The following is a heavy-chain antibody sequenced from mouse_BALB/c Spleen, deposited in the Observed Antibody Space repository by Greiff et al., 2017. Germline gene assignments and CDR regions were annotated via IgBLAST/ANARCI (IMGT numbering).Heavy chain of an antibody. V-gene: IGHV1S81*02. CDR3: ARRGDWDVYYFDY. CDR2: INPSNGRT. D-gene: IGHD4-1*01. CDR1: GYTFTSYW. J-gene: IGHJ2*01. Sequence: VQLQQPGAELVKPGASVKLSCKASGYTFTSYWMHWVKQRPGQGLEWIGEINPSNGRTNYNEKFKSKATLTVDKSSSTAYMQLSSLTSEDSAVYYCARRGDWDVYYFDYWGQGTTLTVSS.